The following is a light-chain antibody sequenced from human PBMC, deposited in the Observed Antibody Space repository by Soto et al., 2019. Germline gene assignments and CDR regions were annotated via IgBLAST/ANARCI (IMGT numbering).Light chain of an antibody. CDR1: QSIRTD. CDR3: QQRSNWPPALT. V-gene: IGKV3-11*01. Sequence: TKCPATLSLSHGERATLSCRASQSIRTDLAWYQQKSGQGPRLLIYDASTRATGIPARFSGSGSGTDFTLTISSLEPEDFAVYYCQQRSNWPPALTFGGGTKVDIK. CDR2: DAS. J-gene: IGKJ4*01.